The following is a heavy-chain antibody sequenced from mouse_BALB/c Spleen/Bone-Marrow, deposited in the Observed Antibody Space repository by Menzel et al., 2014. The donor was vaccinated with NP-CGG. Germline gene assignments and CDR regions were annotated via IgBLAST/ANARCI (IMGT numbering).Heavy chain of an antibody. D-gene: IGHD2-14*01. CDR3: ARGHYRYDAYAMDY. Sequence: EVQVVESGGGLVKPGGSLKLSCAASGFTFSSYGMSWVRQTPEKRPEWVATISGGGSYTYYPDSVKGRFTISRDNAKNNLYLQMSSVRSEDTALYYCARGHYRYDAYAMDYWGQGTSVTVSS. CDR2: ISGGGSYT. J-gene: IGHJ4*01. CDR1: GFTFSSYG. V-gene: IGHV5-9-2*01.